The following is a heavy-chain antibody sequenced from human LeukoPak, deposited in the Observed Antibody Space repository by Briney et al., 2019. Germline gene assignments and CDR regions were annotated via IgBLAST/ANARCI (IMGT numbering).Heavy chain of an antibody. Sequence: PGGSLRLSCAASGFTFSSYAMSWVRQAPGEGLEWVSAISGSGGSTYYADSVKGRFTISRDNSKNTLYLQMNSLRAEDTAVYYCAKTGSSGYYYGRYYYYGMDVWGQGTTVTVSS. CDR1: GFTFSSYA. D-gene: IGHD3-22*01. V-gene: IGHV3-23*01. CDR2: ISGSGGST. CDR3: AKTGSSGYYYGRYYYYGMDV. J-gene: IGHJ6*02.